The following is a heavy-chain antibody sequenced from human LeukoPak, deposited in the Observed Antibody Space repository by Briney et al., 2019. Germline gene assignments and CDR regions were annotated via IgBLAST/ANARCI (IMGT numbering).Heavy chain of an antibody. CDR2: IFYGVNT. J-gene: IGHJ3*02. D-gene: IGHD6-6*01. V-gene: IGHV4-59*01. CDR1: GGSIGVYY. Sequence: PSETLSLTCIVSGGSIGVYYWSSVRDPPGGELGWIGHIFYGVNTNSNASIKSRVTTSLDTSKNQFSLMLNSVTAADTAVYYCASRVAVRPRYAFYMWGQGRMVTASS. CDR3: ASRVAVRPRYAFYM.